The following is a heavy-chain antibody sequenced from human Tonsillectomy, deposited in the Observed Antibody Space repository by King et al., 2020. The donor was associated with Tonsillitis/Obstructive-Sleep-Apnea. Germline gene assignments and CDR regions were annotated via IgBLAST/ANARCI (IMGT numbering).Heavy chain of an antibody. CDR3: AKDPEGLRGDIIKGFVC. V-gene: IGHV3-23*04. D-gene: IGHD3-10*01. Sequence: QLVQSGGGLVQPGGSLRLSCAASGFTFSSYAMSWVRQAPGKGLEWVSAISGSGGSTYYADSVKGRFTISRDNSKNTLYLQMNSLRAEDTAVYYCAKDPEGLRGDIIKGFVCWGQGTLVTLSS. CDR2: ISGSGGST. J-gene: IGHJ4*02. CDR1: GFTFSSYA.